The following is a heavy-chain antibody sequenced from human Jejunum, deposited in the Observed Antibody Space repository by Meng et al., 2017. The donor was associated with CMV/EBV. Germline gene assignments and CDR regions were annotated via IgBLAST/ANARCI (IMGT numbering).Heavy chain of an antibody. V-gene: IGHV3-7*01. Sequence: AASGFTFSMYWMTWIRQAPGKGPEWVANIKQDGTEKYYVDSVKGRFTISRDNAENSLYLQMDGLRAEDTAVYYCARTVGATPFDYWGQGNLVTVSS. CDR2: IKQDGTEK. CDR3: ARTVGATPFDY. D-gene: IGHD1-26*01. CDR1: GFTFSMYW. J-gene: IGHJ4*02.